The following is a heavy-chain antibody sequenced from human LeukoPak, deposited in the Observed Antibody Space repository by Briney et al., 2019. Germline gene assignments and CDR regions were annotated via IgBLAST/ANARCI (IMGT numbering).Heavy chain of an antibody. V-gene: IGHV4-59*01. D-gene: IGHD3-22*01. Sequence: PSETLSLTCTVSGGSISSYYWSWIRQPPGRGLEWIGYIYYSGSTNYNPSLKSRVTISVDTSKNQFSLKLSSVTAADTAVYYCARDRGYYDSSGYSPQWFDPWGQGTLVTVSS. CDR3: ARDRGYYDSSGYSPQWFDP. CDR2: IYYSGST. CDR1: GGSISSYY. J-gene: IGHJ5*02.